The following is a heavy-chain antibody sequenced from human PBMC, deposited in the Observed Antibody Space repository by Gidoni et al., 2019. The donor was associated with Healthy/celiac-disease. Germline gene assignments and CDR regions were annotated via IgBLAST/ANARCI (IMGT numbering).Heavy chain of an antibody. CDR3: AKDLGYDFWSGYIGMDV. D-gene: IGHD3-3*01. CDR1: GFTFSSYA. J-gene: IGHJ6*02. Sequence: EVQLLESGGGLVQPGGSLRLSCAASGFTFSSYAMSWVRQAPGKGLEWVSAISGSGGSTYYADSVKGRFTISRDNSKNTLYLQMNSLRAEDTAVYYCAKDLGYDFWSGYIGMDVWGQGTTVTVSS. CDR2: ISGSGGST. V-gene: IGHV3-23*01.